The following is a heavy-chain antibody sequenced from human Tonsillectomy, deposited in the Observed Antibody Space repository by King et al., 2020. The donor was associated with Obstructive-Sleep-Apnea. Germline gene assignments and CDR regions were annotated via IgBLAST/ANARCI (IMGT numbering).Heavy chain of an antibody. CDR2: IWYDGSNK. CDR1: GFTFSSYG. J-gene: IGHJ4*02. CDR3: ARDGRWELLALDY. D-gene: IGHD1-26*01. V-gene: IGHV3-33*01. Sequence: VQLVESGGGVVQPGRSLRLSCAASGFTFSSYGMHWVRQAPGKGLEWVAVIWYDGSNKYYADSVKGRFTISRDNSKNTLFLQLNSLGAEDTAVYYCARDGRWELLALDYWGQGTLVTVSS.